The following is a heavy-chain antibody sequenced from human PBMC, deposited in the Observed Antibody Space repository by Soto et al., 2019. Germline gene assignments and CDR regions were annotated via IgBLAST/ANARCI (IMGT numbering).Heavy chain of an antibody. D-gene: IGHD2-2*01. Sequence: PGESQKISSKGSGYNFTSYWISWVRQMPGKGLEWMGRIDPSDSYTNYSPSFQGHVTISADKSISTAYLQWSSLKASDTAMYYCASSPRGYCSSTSCRELGNYYGMDVWGQGTTVTVSS. J-gene: IGHJ6*02. CDR2: IDPSDSYT. CDR1: GYNFTSYW. V-gene: IGHV5-10-1*01. CDR3: ASSPRGYCSSTSCRELGNYYGMDV.